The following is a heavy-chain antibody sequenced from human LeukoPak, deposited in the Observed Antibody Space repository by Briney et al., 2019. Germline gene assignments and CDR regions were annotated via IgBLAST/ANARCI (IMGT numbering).Heavy chain of an antibody. CDR3: AKDKLWFGESYYYYYMDV. V-gene: IGHV3-7*03. J-gene: IGHJ6*03. D-gene: IGHD3-10*01. Sequence: GGSLRLSCAASGFTFRSYWMSWVRQAPGKGLEWVANINQDESEKNYVDSVRGRFTISRDNAKNSLHLQMNSLRAEDTAVYYCAKDKLWFGESYYYYYMDVWGKGTTVTVSS. CDR2: INQDESEK. CDR1: GFTFRSYW.